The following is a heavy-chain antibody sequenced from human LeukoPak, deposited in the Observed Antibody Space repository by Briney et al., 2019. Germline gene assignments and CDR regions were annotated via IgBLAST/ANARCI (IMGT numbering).Heavy chain of an antibody. CDR3: ATNNYFWGSYRIFDS. CDR1: RFIYSNAW. Sequence: GGSLRLSCAASRFIYSNAWMSWVSQAPGKGLEWVGRIKSNGDGGTTDYAAPVRGRFTISRDDSKNTLYLHMNSLETEDTAMYFCATNNYFWGSYRIFDSWGQGTLVTVSS. J-gene: IGHJ4*02. D-gene: IGHD3-16*02. CDR2: IKSNGDGGTT. V-gene: IGHV3-15*01.